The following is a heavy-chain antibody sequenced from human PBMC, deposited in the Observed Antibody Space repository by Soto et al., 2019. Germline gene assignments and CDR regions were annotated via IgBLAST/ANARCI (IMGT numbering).Heavy chain of an antibody. V-gene: IGHV1-69*13. CDR1: GGTFSSYA. D-gene: IGHD3-22*01. CDR2: IIPIFGTA. J-gene: IGHJ4*02. CDR3: AREGEYYYDSSGYYPFDY. Sequence: SVKVSCKASGGTFSSYAISWVRQAPGQGLEWMGGIIPIFGTANYAQKFQGRVTITADESTSTAYMELSSLRSEDTAVYYCAREGEYYYDSSGYYPFDYWGQGTLVTVSS.